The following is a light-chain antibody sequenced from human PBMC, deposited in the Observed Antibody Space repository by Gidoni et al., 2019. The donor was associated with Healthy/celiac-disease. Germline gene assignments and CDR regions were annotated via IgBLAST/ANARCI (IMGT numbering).Light chain of an antibody. CDR3: QQRSNW. CDR2: DAS. J-gene: IGKJ3*01. Sequence: EIVLTQSPATLSLSPGERATLSCRASQSVSSYLAWYQQKPGQAPRLLIYDASNRATGIPARFSGSGSGTDFTLTISSLEPEDFAVYYCQQRSNWFGPETKVDIK. V-gene: IGKV3-11*01. CDR1: QSVSSY.